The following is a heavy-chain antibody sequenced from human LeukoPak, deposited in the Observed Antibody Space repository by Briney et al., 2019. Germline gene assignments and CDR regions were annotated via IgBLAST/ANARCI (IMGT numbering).Heavy chain of an antibody. Sequence: PAGGSLRLSCAASGYTFSTYWMSWVRQAPGKGLEWMANINQDGSEKYYVDSVRGRFTISRDNAKNSLYLQTNSLRAEDTAVYYCARLVAPFYYYIDVWGKGTTVTVSS. CDR2: INQDGSEK. CDR1: GYTFSTYW. J-gene: IGHJ6*03. V-gene: IGHV3-7*01. CDR3: ARLVAPFYYYIDV. D-gene: IGHD2-15*01.